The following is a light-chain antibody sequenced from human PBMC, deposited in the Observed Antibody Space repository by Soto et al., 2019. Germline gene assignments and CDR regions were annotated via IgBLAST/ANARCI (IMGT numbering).Light chain of an antibody. CDR2: ATS. Sequence: DIQMTQSPSSLSASVGDKVTITCRASQNVASYLNWYQQKLGTAPKALIYATSTLKTGVPSRFSGSGSGTEFILTITSLQPEDFATYYCQQTYNTPLTFGGGTKVEIK. V-gene: IGKV1-39*01. CDR3: QQTYNTPLT. J-gene: IGKJ4*01. CDR1: QNVASY.